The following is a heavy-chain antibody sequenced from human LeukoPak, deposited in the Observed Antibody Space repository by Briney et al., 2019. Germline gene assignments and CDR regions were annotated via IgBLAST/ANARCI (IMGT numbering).Heavy chain of an antibody. CDR1: GGSISSSSYY. D-gene: IGHD1-26*01. CDR3: ANIVGATADY. J-gene: IGHJ4*02. V-gene: IGHV4-39*01. CDR2: IYYSGST. Sequence: SETLSLTCTVSGGSISSSSYYWGWIRQPPGKGLEWIGSIYYSGSTYYNPSLKSRDTISVDTSKNQFSLKLSSVTAADTAVYYCANIVGATADYWGQGTLVTVSS.